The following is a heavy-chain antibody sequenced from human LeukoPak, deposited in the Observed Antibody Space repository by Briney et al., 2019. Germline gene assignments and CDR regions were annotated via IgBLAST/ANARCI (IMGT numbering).Heavy chain of an antibody. Sequence: GGSLRLSCAASGFTFSDYYMSWVRQAPGKGLEWVSVIYSGGSTYYADSVKGRFTISRHNSKNTLYLQMNSLRAEDTAVYYCAREPAALTGMDVWGQGTTVTVSS. J-gene: IGHJ6*02. V-gene: IGHV3-53*04. CDR3: AREPAALTGMDV. CDR2: IYSGGST. D-gene: IGHD1-14*01. CDR1: GFTFSDYY.